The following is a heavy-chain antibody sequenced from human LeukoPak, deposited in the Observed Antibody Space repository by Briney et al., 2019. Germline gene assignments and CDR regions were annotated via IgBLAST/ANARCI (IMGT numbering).Heavy chain of an antibody. CDR3: AREYCSGGSCRFGMDV. D-gene: IGHD2-15*01. CDR2: IYYSGST. V-gene: IGHV4-30-4*01. CDR1: GGSISSGDYY. Sequence: PSETLSLTCTVSGGSISSGDYYWSWIRQPPGKGLEWIGYIYYSGSTYYNPSLKSRVTISVDTSKNQFSLKLSSVTAADTAVYYCAREYCSGGSCRFGMDVWGQGTTVTVSS. J-gene: IGHJ6*02.